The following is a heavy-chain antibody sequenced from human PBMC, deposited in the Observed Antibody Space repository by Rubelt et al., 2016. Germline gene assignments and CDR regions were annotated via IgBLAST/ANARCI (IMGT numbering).Heavy chain of an antibody. D-gene: IGHD5-24*01. CDR3: ARGLDGYSWGNYFDY. Sequence: QVQLQESGPGLVKPSETLSLTCTVSSGSISSYYWSWIRQPPGKGLEWIGYIYYSGRTHYNPSLQSLVPISVDTSKNQFSLTVSGVTAADTAVYYGARGLDGYSWGNYFDYWGQGALVTVAS. J-gene: IGHJ4*02. CDR1: SGSISSYY. V-gene: IGHV4-59*08. CDR2: IYYSGRT.